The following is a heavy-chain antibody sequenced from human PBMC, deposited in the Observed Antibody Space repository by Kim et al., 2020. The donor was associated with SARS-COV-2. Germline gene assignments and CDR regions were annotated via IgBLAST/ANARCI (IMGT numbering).Heavy chain of an antibody. V-gene: IGHV3-30*18. CDR1: GFTFSDYG. J-gene: IGHJ4*02. CDR3: AKFHRAKIRGPFDR. D-gene: IGHD3-9*01. CDR2: ISYDGKIK. Sequence: GGSLRLSCAASGFTFSDYGMHWVRQAPGKGLEWVAVISYDGKIKYYVDSVKGRFTISRDNSKNMLYLQMDSLRAEDTALYYCAKFHRAKIRGPFDRWGQGTLVTVSA.